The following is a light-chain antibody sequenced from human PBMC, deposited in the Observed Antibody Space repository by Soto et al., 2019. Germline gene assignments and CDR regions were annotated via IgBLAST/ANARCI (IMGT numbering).Light chain of an antibody. V-gene: IGKV3-15*01. Sequence: EIVMTQSPATLSVSPGERATLSCRASQSVSSNFAWYQQKPGQATRLLIYGAFTRATGIPARFSGSGSGTEFTLTISSLQSEDFAVYYCQQYKNWPPLTFGGGTKVEIK. J-gene: IGKJ4*01. CDR3: QQYKNWPPLT. CDR1: QSVSSN. CDR2: GAF.